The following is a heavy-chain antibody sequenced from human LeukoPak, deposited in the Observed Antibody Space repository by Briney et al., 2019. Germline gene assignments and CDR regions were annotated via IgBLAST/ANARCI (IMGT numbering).Heavy chain of an antibody. J-gene: IGHJ4*02. CDR1: GYTFTGYY. CDR2: INPNSGGT. V-gene: IGHV1-2*02. CDR3: ARGKRILWFGELSYPNDY. Sequence: ASVKVSCKASGYTFTGYYMHWVRQAPGQGLEWMGWINPNSGGTNYAQKFQGRVTMTRDTSISTAYMELSRLRSDDTAVCYCARGKRILWFGELSYPNDYWGQGTLVTVSS. D-gene: IGHD3-10*01.